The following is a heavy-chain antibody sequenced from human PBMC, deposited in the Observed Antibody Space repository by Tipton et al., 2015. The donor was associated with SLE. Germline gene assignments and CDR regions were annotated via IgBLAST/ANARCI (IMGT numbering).Heavy chain of an antibody. V-gene: IGHV4-34*01. CDR1: GGSFSGDS. CDR3: ARGLGAYSSGWRYYYYYMDV. CDR2: INRSGST. J-gene: IGHJ6*03. Sequence: GLVKPSGTLSLTCAVYGGSFSGDSWSCIRQPPGKGLQWIGEINRSGSTNYNPSLKSRVAISVDTSKNQFSLKLSSVTAADTAVYYCARGLGAYSSGWRYYYYYMDVWGKGTTVTVSS. D-gene: IGHD6-19*01.